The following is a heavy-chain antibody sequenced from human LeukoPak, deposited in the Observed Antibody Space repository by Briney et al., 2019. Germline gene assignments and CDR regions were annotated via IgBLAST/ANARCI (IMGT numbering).Heavy chain of an antibody. Sequence: GGSLRLSCAASGFTFSSYWMSWVRQAPGKGLEWVANIKQDGSEKYYVDSVKDRFTISRDNAKNSLYLQMNSLRAEDTAVYYCARDNTQTVDAFDIWGQGTMVTVSS. D-gene: IGHD1-14*01. CDR2: IKQDGSEK. V-gene: IGHV3-7*01. CDR1: GFTFSSYW. J-gene: IGHJ3*02. CDR3: ARDNTQTVDAFDI.